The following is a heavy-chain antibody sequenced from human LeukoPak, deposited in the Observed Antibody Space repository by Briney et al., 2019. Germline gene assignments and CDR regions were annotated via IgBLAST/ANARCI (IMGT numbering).Heavy chain of an antibody. J-gene: IGHJ4*01. CDR3: ATDPPSIVVVPAANAY. V-gene: IGHV3-30*02. Sequence: PGGSLRLSCAASGFTFSSYGMHWVRQAPGKGLEWVTFIRYDGNNKYYADSVKGRFTISRDNSKNTLYLQMNSLRVEDTAVYYCATDPPSIVVVPAANAYWGQGTLVTVSS. CDR1: GFTFSSYG. CDR2: IRYDGNNK. D-gene: IGHD2-2*01.